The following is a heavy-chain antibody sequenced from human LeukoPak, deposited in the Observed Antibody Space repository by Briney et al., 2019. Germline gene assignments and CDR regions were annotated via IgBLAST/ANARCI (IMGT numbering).Heavy chain of an antibody. V-gene: IGHV3-74*01. Sequence: GGSLRLSCVASGFTFSTYWVHWVRQAPGKGLVWVSRTNSDGSSTLYADSVKGRFTISRDNAKNSLYLQMNSLRAEDTAVYYCARDLRMVRGVTPDYWGQGTLVTVSS. CDR1: GFTFSTYW. D-gene: IGHD3-10*01. CDR2: TNSDGSST. J-gene: IGHJ4*02. CDR3: ARDLRMVRGVTPDY.